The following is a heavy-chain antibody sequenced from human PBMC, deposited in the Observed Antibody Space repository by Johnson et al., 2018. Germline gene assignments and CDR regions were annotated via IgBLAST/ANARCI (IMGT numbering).Heavy chain of an antibody. CDR2: ISYDGTNK. CDR1: GLTFSSYG. V-gene: IGHV3-30*18. D-gene: IGHD3-9*01. J-gene: IGHJ1*01. Sequence: QLVESGGGVVQPGRSLSLSCAASGLTFSSYGMHWVRQAPGKGLEWVAVISYDGTNKYYADSGKGRLTISRDHSKNTLDLQMKSLRAEDTAVYNCAKDGLPLRYFDWAFIFQHWGQGTLVTVSS. CDR3: AKDGLPLRYFDWAFIFQH.